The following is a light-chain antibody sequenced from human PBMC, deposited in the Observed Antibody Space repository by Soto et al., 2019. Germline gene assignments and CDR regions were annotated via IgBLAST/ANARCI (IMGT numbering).Light chain of an antibody. Sequence: DIQMTQSPSTLSASVGDRVTITCRASQSVSTWLAWYQQKTGKAPKLLIYKASSLERGVPSRFSGSGSGTEFTLTITSLQSEDFAVYYCQQYSNWPLTFGGGTKVDIK. CDR1: QSVSTW. V-gene: IGKV1-5*03. J-gene: IGKJ4*01. CDR3: QQYSNWPLT. CDR2: KAS.